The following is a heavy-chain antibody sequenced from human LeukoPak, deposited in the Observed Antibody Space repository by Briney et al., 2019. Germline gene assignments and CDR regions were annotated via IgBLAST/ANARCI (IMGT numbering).Heavy chain of an antibody. CDR1: GYSISSGYY. V-gene: IGHV4-38-2*01. D-gene: IGHD3-22*01. CDR3: ARHGNYYDTSQSDP. CDR2: VYHSGST. J-gene: IGHJ5*02. Sequence: SETLSLTCAVSGYSISSGYYWGWIRQPPGKGLEWIGSVYHSGSTYYNPSLKSRVTISVDTSKNQLSLKLSSVTAADTAVYYCARHGNYYDTSQSDPWGQGTLVTVSS.